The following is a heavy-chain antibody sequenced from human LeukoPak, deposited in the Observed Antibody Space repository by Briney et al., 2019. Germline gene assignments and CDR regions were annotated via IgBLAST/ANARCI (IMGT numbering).Heavy chain of an antibody. V-gene: IGHV3-21*01. Sequence: GGSLRLSCAASGFTFSSYSINWVRQAPGKGLEWVSSISSSSSYIYYADSVKGRFTISRDNARNSLYLQMNSLRAEDTAVYYCARDTDQYCGRDCYVDYWGQGTLSPSPQ. D-gene: IGHD2-21*02. CDR2: ISSSSSYI. CDR1: GFTFSSYS. J-gene: IGHJ4*02. CDR3: ARDTDQYCGRDCYVDY.